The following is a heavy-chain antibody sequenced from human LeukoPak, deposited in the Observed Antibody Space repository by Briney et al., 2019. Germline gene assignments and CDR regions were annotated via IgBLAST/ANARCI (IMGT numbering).Heavy chain of an antibody. CDR2: INSNSGDT. J-gene: IGHJ1*01. CDR1: GYTFTDYY. Sequence: GASVKVSCKASGYTFTDYYIHWVRQAPGQRLERMGWINSNSGDTNYAQKFQGRVTMTRDTSISTVHIELSRLTSDDTAVYYCVRQISSYWGQGTLVTVAS. D-gene: IGHD2/OR15-2a*01. CDR3: VRQISSY. V-gene: IGHV1-2*02.